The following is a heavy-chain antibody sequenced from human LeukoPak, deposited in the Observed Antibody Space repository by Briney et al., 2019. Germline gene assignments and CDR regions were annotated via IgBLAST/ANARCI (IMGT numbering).Heavy chain of an antibody. J-gene: IGHJ3*02. Sequence: GGSLRLSCAASGFTFSSYAMSWVRQAPGKGLEWVSAISGSGGSTYYADYVKGRFTISRDNSKNTLYLQMNSLRAEDTAVYYCAKDLARAEGGDAFDIWGQGTMVTVSS. CDR1: GFTFSSYA. D-gene: IGHD1-26*01. CDR3: AKDLARAEGGDAFDI. CDR2: ISGSGGST. V-gene: IGHV3-23*01.